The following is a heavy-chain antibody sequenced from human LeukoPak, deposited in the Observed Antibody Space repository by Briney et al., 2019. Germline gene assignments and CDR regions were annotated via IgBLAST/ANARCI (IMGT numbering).Heavy chain of an antibody. D-gene: IGHD6-19*01. J-gene: IGHJ4*02. Sequence: GGSLRLSCAASGFTFSSYWMSWVRQAPGKGLEWVANIKQDGSEKSYVDSVKGRFTISRDNTKNSLYLQMNSLRAEDTAVYFCAREWAGPSFDYWGQGTVVTVSS. CDR3: AREWAGPSFDY. CDR2: IKQDGSEK. V-gene: IGHV3-7*01. CDR1: GFTFSSYW.